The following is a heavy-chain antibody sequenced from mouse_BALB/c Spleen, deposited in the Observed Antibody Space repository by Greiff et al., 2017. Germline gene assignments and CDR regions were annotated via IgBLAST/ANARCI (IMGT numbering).Heavy chain of an antibody. V-gene: IGHV2-2*02. CDR2: IWSGGST. Sequence: QVQLKESGPGLVQPSQSLSITCTVSGFSLTSYGVHWVRQSPGKGLEWLGVIWSGGSTDYNAAFISRLSISKDNSKSQVFFKMNSLQANDTAIYYCARNGGDGYQYYYAMDYWGQGTSVTVSS. CDR3: ARNGGDGYQYYYAMDY. CDR1: GFSLTSYG. D-gene: IGHD2-3*01. J-gene: IGHJ4*01.